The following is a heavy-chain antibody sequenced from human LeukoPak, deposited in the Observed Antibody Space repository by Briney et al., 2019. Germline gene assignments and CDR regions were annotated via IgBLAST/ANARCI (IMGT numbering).Heavy chain of an antibody. D-gene: IGHD4-17*01. V-gene: IGHV3-23*01. CDR2: ISGSGGST. CDR3: AKRLHYVDAFDI. J-gene: IGHJ3*02. Sequence: GGSLGLSCAASGFTFSSYAMSWVRQAPGKGLEWVSAISGSGGSTYYADSVKGRFTISRDNSKNTLYLQMNSLRAEDTAVYYCAKRLHYVDAFDIWGQGTMVTVSS. CDR1: GFTFSSYA.